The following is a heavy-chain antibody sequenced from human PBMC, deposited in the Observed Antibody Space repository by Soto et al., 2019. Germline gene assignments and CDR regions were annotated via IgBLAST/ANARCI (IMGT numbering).Heavy chain of an antibody. CDR1: GFTFSSSG. J-gene: IGHJ5*02. CDR3: AADLAPTDSYNWFEP. V-gene: IGHV1-58*02. Sequence: QIQLVQFGPEVKKPGTPVKVSCKASGFTFSSSGIHWVRQARGQRLEWIGWIVVGSGNTNYAQKFQERVTITRDVSTNTAYMELTSLRSEDTAVYYCAADLAPTDSYNWFEPWGQGTLVTVSS. CDR2: IVVGSGNT. D-gene: IGHD1-1*01.